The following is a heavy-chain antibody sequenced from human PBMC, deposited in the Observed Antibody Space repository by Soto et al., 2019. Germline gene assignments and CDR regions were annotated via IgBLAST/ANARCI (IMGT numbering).Heavy chain of an antibody. D-gene: IGHD1-1*01. V-gene: IGHV1-18*01. CDR1: GYTFTSYG. J-gene: IGHJ4*02. Sequence: QVHLVQSGAEVKKPGASVKVSCKASGYTFTSYGITWVRQAPGQGLEWMGWISAHNGNTDYAQKLQGSVIVTRDTATSTAYMELRILISDDTAVYYCARGRYGDYWGQGALVTVSS. CDR2: ISAHNGNT. CDR3: ARGRYGDY.